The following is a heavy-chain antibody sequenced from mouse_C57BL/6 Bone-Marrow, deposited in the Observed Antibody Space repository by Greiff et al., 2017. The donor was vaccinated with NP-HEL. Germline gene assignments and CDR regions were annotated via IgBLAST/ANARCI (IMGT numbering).Heavy chain of an antibody. V-gene: IGHV1-81*01. CDR2: IYPSNGHT. J-gene: IGHJ2*01. CDR1: GYTFTSYS. D-gene: IGHD1-1*01. Sequence: QVQLQQSGAELARPGASVKLSCKASGYTFTSYSIGWVKQRTGPGLEWIGDIYPSNGHTYYNEKFKGKATLTADKSSSTAYMELRSLTSEDSAVYFCAREDGSSFYYWGQGTTITVSA. CDR3: AREDGSSFYY.